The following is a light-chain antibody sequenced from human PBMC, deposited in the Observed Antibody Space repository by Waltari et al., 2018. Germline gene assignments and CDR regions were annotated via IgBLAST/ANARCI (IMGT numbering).Light chain of an antibody. J-gene: IGLJ3*02. CDR2: SNK. CDR1: SSNIGSNP. CDR3: AAWDDSLNAWV. Sequence: QSVLTQPPSASGTPGQRVTISCSGSSSNIGSNPVNWYQQFPGTAPKLLIYSNKQRPSGVPDRFSGSKSGTSASLAISGLQSEDEVDYYCAAWDDSLNAWVFGGGTKLTVL. V-gene: IGLV1-44*01.